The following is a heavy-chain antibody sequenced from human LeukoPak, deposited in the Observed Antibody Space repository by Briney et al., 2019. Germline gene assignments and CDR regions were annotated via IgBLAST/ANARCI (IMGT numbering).Heavy chain of an antibody. Sequence: ASVKVSCKASGYTFINYGINWVRQAPGQGLEWMGWISAYNGNTNYAQSLQGRVTMATDTSTSTVYMEMRSLTSDDTAVYYCARDLDQYNGRFGGFGHDFWGQGTLVTVSS. D-gene: IGHD3-10*01. CDR1: GYTFINYG. V-gene: IGHV1-18*01. CDR2: ISAYNGNT. CDR3: ARDLDQYNGRFGGFGHDF. J-gene: IGHJ4*02.